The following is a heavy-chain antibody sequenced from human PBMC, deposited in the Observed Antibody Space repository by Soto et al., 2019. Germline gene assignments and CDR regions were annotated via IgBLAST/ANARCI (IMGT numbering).Heavy chain of an antibody. D-gene: IGHD6-6*01. CDR1: GFTFSSYA. V-gene: IGHV3-23*01. J-gene: IGHJ1*01. CDR2: ISGSGGST. CDR3: AKDQGIAARPEYFQH. Sequence: GGSLRLSCAASGFTFSSYAMSWVRQAPGKGLEWVSAISGSGGSTYYADSVKGRFTISRDNSKNTLYLQMNSLRAEDKAVYYCAKDQGIAARPEYFQHWGQGTLVTVSS.